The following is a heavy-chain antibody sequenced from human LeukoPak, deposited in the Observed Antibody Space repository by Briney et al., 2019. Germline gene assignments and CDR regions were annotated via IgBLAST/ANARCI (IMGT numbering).Heavy chain of an antibody. CDR2: IKQDGSEK. D-gene: IGHD1-26*01. J-gene: IGHJ4*02. CDR3: AKGKDSGSYLDY. CDR1: GFTFSSYW. V-gene: IGHV3-7*01. Sequence: GGSLRLSCAASGFTFSSYWMSWVRQAPGKGLEWVANIKQDGSEKYYADSVKGRFTISRDNSKNTLYLQMNSLRAEDTAVYYCAKGKDSGSYLDYWGQGTLVTVSS.